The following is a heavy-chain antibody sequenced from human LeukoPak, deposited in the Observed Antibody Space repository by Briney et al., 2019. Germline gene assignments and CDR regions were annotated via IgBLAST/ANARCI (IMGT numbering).Heavy chain of an antibody. CDR2: IYYSGST. CDR1: GGSISSYY. V-gene: IGHV4-59*01. D-gene: IGHD3-22*01. J-gene: IGHJ4*02. CDR3: ARDANLYYYDSSGYYWSYFDY. Sequence: SETLSLTCTVSGGSISSYYWSWIRQPPGKGLEWIGYIYYSGSTNYNPSLKSRVTISVDTSKNQFSLKLSSVTAADTAGYYCARDANLYYYDSSGYYWSYFDYWGQGTLVTVSS.